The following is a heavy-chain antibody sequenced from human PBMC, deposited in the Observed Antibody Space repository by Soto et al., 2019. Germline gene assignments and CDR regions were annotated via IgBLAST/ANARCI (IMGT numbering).Heavy chain of an antibody. CDR3: VRESGVAADC. CDR2: IKTVGHAA. J-gene: IGHJ4*02. CDR1: GFPFDSHW. V-gene: IGHV3-74*01. D-gene: IGHD6-19*01. Sequence: ASGGVLVQPGGSLRLSCVASGFPFDSHWMHWVRQAPGEGLVWVSRIKTVGHAAAYADSGKGRFTISRDNTKNTVYLQMNSLRAEDTAVYFCVRESGVAADCWGQGTLVTVSS.